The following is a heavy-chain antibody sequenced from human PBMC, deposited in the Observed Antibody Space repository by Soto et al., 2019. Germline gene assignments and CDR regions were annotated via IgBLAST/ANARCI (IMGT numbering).Heavy chain of an antibody. CDR2: IIPIFGTA. CDR1: GGTFSSYA. Sequence: SVKVSCKASGGTFSSYAISWVLQAPGQGLEWMGGIIPIFGTANYAQKFQGRVTITADESTSTAYMELSSLRSEDTAVYYCASYYYDSSGYSAYFDYWGQGTLVTVSS. V-gene: IGHV1-69*13. D-gene: IGHD3-22*01. CDR3: ASYYYDSSGYSAYFDY. J-gene: IGHJ4*02.